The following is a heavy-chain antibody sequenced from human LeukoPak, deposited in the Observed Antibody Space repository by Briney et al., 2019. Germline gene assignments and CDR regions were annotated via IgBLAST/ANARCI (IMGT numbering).Heavy chain of an antibody. V-gene: IGHV1-69*13. CDR2: IIPISGTT. CDR3: ASHLGAGWSGYSIDY. D-gene: IGHD3-3*01. Sequence: ASVKVSCKTSGGTFSSYAISWVRQAPGQGLEWMGGIIPISGTTNNAQKFQGRVTITADESTSTAYMELSSLRAEDTAVYYCASHLGAGWSGYSIDYWGQGTLVTVSS. J-gene: IGHJ4*02. CDR1: GGTFSSYA.